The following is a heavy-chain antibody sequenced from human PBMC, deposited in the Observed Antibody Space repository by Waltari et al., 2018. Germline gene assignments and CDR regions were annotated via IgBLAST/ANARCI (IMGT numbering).Heavy chain of an antibody. D-gene: IGHD6-19*01. CDR3: ASGLGAVAGTLSLDY. J-gene: IGHJ4*02. V-gene: IGHV1-8*03. CDR2: MNPNSGNT. CDR1: GYTFTSHD. Sequence: QVQLVQSGAAVKKPGASVKVSCKDSGYTFTSHDIQWALQANGQGLEWIGWMNPNSGNTGYAQKFQGRVTITRNTSISTAYMELSSLRSEDTAVYYCASGLGAVAGTLSLDYWGQGTLVTVSS.